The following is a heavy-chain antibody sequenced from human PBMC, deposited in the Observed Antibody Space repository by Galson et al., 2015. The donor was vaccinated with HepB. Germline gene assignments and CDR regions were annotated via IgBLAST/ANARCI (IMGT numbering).Heavy chain of an antibody. V-gene: IGHV4-34*01. J-gene: IGHJ6*02. D-gene: IGHD2-2*02. CDR2: INHSGST. Sequence: TLSLTCAVYGGSFSGYYWSWIRQPPGKGLEWIGEINHSGSTNYNPSLKSRVTISVDTSKNQFSLKLSSVTAADTAVYYCARGPALGYCSSTSCYRPPGGNYDYGMDVWGQGTTVTVSS. CDR1: GGSFSGYY. CDR3: ARGPALGYCSSTSCYRPPGGNYDYGMDV.